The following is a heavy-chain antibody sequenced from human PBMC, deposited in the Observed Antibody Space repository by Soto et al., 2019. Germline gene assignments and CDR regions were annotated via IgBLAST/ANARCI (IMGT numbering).Heavy chain of an antibody. Sequence: SSETLSLTCTVSGGSISSSSYYWGWIRQPPGKGLEWIGCIYYSGSTNYNPSLKRRVTISADMSKDQFSLKLSSVTAADTAVYYCARTVLGPDLLADSFVDYYYYMDVWGQGTTVTVPS. CDR2: IYYSGST. CDR3: ARTVLGPDLLADSFVDYYYYMDV. V-gene: IGHV4-39*01. J-gene: IGHJ6*03. CDR1: GGSISSSSYY. D-gene: IGHD3-9*01.